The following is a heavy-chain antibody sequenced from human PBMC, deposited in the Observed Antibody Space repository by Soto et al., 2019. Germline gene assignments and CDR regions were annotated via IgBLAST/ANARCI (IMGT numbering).Heavy chain of an antibody. D-gene: IGHD2-15*01. CDR1: GGTFSSYA. Sequence: QVQLVQSGAEVKKPGSSVKVTCKACGGTFSSYAISWVRQAPGQGLEWLGGIIPIFGTANYAQKFQGRVTITADETTSTAYMELSSLRSEDTAVYYCARESRYCSGGSCYFLPGIDYWGQGTLVTVSP. V-gene: IGHV1-69*12. CDR2: IIPIFGTA. J-gene: IGHJ4*02. CDR3: ARESRYCSGGSCYFLPGIDY.